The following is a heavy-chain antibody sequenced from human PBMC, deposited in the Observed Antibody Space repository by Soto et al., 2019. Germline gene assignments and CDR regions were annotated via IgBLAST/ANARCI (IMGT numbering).Heavy chain of an antibody. CDR2: ISYDGSNK. Sequence: QVQLVESGGGVVQPGRSLRLSCAASGFTFSSYGMHWVRQAPGKGLEWVAVISYDGSNKYYADSVKGRFTISRDNSKNTRXLQMNSLRAEDTAVYYCAKDWGYCSGGSCYSGFDPWGQGTLVTVSS. CDR3: AKDWGYCSGGSCYSGFDP. CDR1: GFTFSSYG. D-gene: IGHD2-15*01. J-gene: IGHJ5*02. V-gene: IGHV3-30*18.